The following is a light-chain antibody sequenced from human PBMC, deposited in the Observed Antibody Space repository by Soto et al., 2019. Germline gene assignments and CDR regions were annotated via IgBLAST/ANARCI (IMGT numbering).Light chain of an antibody. Sequence: ETVLTQSPGTLSLSPGERATLSCRASQTIRRSYLAWYRQTPGQAPRLLIYGASNRATGIADRFSGSGSGTDFTLVVSRLGPEEFPLYYCQRYGSPPWTFDQGTKVEIK. CDR1: QTIRRSY. CDR3: QRYGSPPWT. J-gene: IGKJ1*01. V-gene: IGKV3-20*01. CDR2: GAS.